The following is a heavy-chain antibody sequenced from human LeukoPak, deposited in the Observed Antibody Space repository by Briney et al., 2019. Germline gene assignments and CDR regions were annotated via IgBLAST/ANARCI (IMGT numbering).Heavy chain of an antibody. CDR3: ARGLDDYGDYLGAFDI. V-gene: IGHV1-69*04. Sequence: SVKVSCKASGGTFSSYAISWVRQAPGQGLEWMGRIIPILGIANYAQKFQGRVTITADKSTSTAYMELSSLRSEDTAVYYCARGLDDYGDYLGAFDIWGQGTMVTVSS. CDR2: IIPILGIA. CDR1: GGTFSSYA. D-gene: IGHD4-17*01. J-gene: IGHJ3*02.